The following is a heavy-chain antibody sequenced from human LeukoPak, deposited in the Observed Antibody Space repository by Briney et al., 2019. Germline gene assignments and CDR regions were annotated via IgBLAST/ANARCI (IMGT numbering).Heavy chain of an antibody. Sequence: SETLSLTCAVYGGSFSGYYWSWIRQPPGKGLEWIGEINHSGSTNYNPSLKSRVTLSVDTSKNQFSLKLSSVTAADTAVYYCARNVPDTAMVPRFDYWGQGTLVTVSS. J-gene: IGHJ4*02. CDR3: ARNVPDTAMVPRFDY. D-gene: IGHD5-18*01. CDR1: GGSFSGYY. V-gene: IGHV4-34*01. CDR2: INHSGST.